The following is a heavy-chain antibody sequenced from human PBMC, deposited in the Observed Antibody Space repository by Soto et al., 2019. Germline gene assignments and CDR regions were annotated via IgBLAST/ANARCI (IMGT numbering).Heavy chain of an antibody. V-gene: IGHV4-39*01. D-gene: IGHD3-16*01. Sequence: QVHLQESGPGLVRPSETLSLTCIVSGGSVSESHYSWGWFRQPPGKGLEWIGNVFSTGRTSYNPSLQSRVTVSVDTSRNQIFLKVNSVTATDPALYYCATYLAWGQGTLVTVSS. J-gene: IGHJ5*02. CDR2: VFSTGRT. CDR1: GGSVSESHYS. CDR3: ATYLA.